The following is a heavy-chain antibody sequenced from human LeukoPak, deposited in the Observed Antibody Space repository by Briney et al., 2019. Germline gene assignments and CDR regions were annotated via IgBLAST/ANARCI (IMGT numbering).Heavy chain of an antibody. CDR2: IYYSGST. J-gene: IGHJ6*01. CDR1: GGSISSGYYY. CDR3: LLNCSSSTCSPGV. D-gene: IGHD2-2*01. Sequence: PSETLPLTCSVSGGSISSGYYYWGWIRHPPGKGLEWIASIYYSGSTFYNPSLKSRVTVSVDTSKNQFSLNVNSVTAADTAVYYCLLNCSSSTCSPGVWGNVTTVAVSS. V-gene: IGHV4-39*01.